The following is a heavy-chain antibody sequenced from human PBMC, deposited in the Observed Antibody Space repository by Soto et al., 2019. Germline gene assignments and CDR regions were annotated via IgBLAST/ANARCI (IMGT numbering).Heavy chain of an antibody. CDR3: AKDLVPAATRGRPPYYGMDV. CDR1: VYSFTSYW. Sequence: PGESLKISCKGSVYSFTSYWIGWVRQMPGKGLEWMGIIYPGDSDTRYNPSFQGQVTISADKSISTAYLQWSSLRAEDTAVYYCAKDLVPAATRGRPPYYGMDVWGQGTTVTVSS. CDR2: IYPGDSDT. J-gene: IGHJ6*02. D-gene: IGHD2-2*01. V-gene: IGHV5-51*01.